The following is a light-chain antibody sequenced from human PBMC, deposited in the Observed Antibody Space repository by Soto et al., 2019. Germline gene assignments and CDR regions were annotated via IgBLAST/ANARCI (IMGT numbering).Light chain of an antibody. V-gene: IGLV3-21*02. CDR2: DDS. CDR3: QVWDTTSDQLCG. Sequence: SYELTQPPSVSVAPGQTARITCGGHNIGSKTVHWYQQMPGQAPVLVIYDDSDRPSGIPERFSGSNSGNTATLTISRVEAGDEAVYYCQVWDTTSDQLCGFGTGTRSP. J-gene: IGLJ1*01. CDR1: NIGSKT.